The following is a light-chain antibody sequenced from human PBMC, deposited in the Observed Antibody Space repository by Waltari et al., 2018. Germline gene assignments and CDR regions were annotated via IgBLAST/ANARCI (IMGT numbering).Light chain of an antibody. V-gene: IGKV3-11*01. CDR2: DES. CDR3: QQRSNLWT. Sequence: ETVLTQSPATLSLSPGERATLSCRASQSISSHLAWYQQKPGQPPRRLIYDESKRATGIPARFSCSGSGTDFTLTISSLEPEDFAVYYCQQRSNLWTFGQGTKVEIK. CDR1: QSISSH. J-gene: IGKJ1*01.